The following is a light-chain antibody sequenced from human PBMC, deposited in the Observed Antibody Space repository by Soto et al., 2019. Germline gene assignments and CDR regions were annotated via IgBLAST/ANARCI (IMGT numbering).Light chain of an antibody. CDR1: QSVRNNF. J-gene: IGKJ2*01. CDR2: LAS. Sequence: EIGMTQSPGTLSLSPEDTATLSCRATQSVRNNFLSWYQQKPGQAPRLLMYLASTRATGIPDRFSGSGSGTDFTLTISRLEPEDFAVYYCQQHSDPPPSYTFGQGTKLEIK. CDR3: QQHSDPPPSYT. V-gene: IGKV3-20*01.